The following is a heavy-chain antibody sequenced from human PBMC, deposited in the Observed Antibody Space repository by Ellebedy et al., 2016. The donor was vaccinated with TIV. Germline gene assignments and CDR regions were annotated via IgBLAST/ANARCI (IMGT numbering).Heavy chain of an antibody. D-gene: IGHD1-7*01. J-gene: IGHJ3*02. CDR2: IYYSGNT. V-gene: IGHV4-39*07. Sequence: SETLSLXXSVSGGSISSTDYFLGWIRQPPGKGLEWIGSIYYSGNTYYNASLKSRVTMSVDTSKNQFSLKLSSVTAADTAVYYCARVFLGLPEGNAFDIWGQGTLVTVSS. CDR3: ARVFLGLPEGNAFDI. CDR1: GGSISSTDYF.